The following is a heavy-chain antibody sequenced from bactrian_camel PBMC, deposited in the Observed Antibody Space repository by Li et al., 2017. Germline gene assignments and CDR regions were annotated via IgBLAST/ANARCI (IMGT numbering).Heavy chain of an antibody. CDR3: AAGGPVRCEY. J-gene: IGHJ4*01. Sequence: DVQLVESGGGLVQPGGSLRLSCSASGFTFSRYGMVWVRQAPGKGLEWVSGIYDDGAHYTDSVKGRFTISQDSGRNTVYLQMNSLRPEDTSMYFCAAGGPVRCEYWGQGTQVTVS. V-gene: IGHV3S10*01. CDR2: IYDDGA. CDR1: GFTFSRYG.